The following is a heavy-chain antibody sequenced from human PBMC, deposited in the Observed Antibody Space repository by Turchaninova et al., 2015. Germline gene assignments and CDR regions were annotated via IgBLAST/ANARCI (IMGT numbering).Heavy chain of an antibody. CDR1: GYTFTSYA. Sequence: QVQLVQSGAEVKKPGASVKVSCKASGYTFTSYAMHWVRQAPGPRLEWMGWINSGNGNTTYSQKFQGKVNIPRDTSASTAYMELSSLRSEDTAVYYCARELGEPSDYWGQGTLVTVSS. CDR3: ARELGEPSDY. J-gene: IGHJ4*02. CDR2: INSGNGNT. V-gene: IGHV1-3*01. D-gene: IGHD3-16*01.